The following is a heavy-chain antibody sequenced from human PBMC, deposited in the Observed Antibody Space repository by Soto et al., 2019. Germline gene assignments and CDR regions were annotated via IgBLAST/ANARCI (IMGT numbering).Heavy chain of an antibody. D-gene: IGHD4-17*01. CDR2: ISYDGSNK. Sequence: GGSLRLSCAASGFTFSSYGMHWVRQAPGKGLEWVAVISYDGSNKYYADSVKGRFTISRNNSKNTLYLQMNSLRAEDTAVYYCAKPVDYGDYVEYAFDIWGQGTMVTVSS. CDR1: GFTFSSYG. J-gene: IGHJ3*02. CDR3: AKPVDYGDYVEYAFDI. V-gene: IGHV3-30*18.